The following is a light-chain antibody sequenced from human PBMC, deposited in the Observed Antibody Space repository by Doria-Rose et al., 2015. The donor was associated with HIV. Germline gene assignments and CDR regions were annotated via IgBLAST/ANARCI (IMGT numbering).Light chain of an antibody. CDR2: DGS. CDR3: HQYGTSWT. V-gene: IGKV3-20*01. Sequence: TQSPGTLSLSPGERATLSCRASQSSSSTYLAWYQQKPGQAPSLLIYDGSTRATGIPDRFSASGSGTDFTLTINRLEPEDCALYYCHQYGTSWTFGQGTKVEI. CDR1: QSSSSTY. J-gene: IGKJ1*01.